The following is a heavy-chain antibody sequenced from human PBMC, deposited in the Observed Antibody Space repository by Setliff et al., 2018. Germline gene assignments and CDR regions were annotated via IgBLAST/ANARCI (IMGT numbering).Heavy chain of an antibody. D-gene: IGHD1-1*01. J-gene: IGHJ4*02. V-gene: IGHV3-30*02. Sequence: GGSLRLSCAASGFAFSTYGIHWVRHTPGKGLEWVAYIRYGGSKKDYADYVRGRFTISRDDSKNTVSLQMSSLRAEDTAVYYCARDGHNVYYFDYWGLGTLVTVSS. CDR3: ARDGHNVYYFDY. CDR2: IRYGGSKK. CDR1: GFAFSTYG.